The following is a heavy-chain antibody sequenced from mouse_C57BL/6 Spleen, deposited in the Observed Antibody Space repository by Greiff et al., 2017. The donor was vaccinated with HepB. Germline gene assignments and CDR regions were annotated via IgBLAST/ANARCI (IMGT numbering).Heavy chain of an antibody. J-gene: IGHJ2*01. CDR1: GFTFSDYG. V-gene: IGHV5-17*01. Sequence: DVHLVESGGGLVKPGGSLKLSCAASGFTFSDYGMHWVRQAPEKGLEWVAYISSGSSTIYYADTVKGRFTISRDNAKNTLFLQMTSLRSEDTAMYYCARGGTAQVLDYWGQGTTLTVSS. D-gene: IGHD3-2*02. CDR3: ARGGTAQVLDY. CDR2: ISSGSSTI.